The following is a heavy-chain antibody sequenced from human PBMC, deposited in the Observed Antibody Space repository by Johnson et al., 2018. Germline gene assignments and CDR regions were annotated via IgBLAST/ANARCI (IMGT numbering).Heavy chain of an antibody. CDR2: ITSGSSDM. D-gene: IGHD1-26*01. Sequence: EVQLVESGGGLVKSGESLRLSCTTSGFTFSSFSMNWVRQAPGKGLEWVSSITSGSSDMYYADSVKGRFTISRDNPKKSLYLQMNSLRPEDTAVYYCVKGSTFAAISGVYFQHWGQGTLVTVSS. CDR1: GFTFSSFS. V-gene: IGHV3-21*04. J-gene: IGHJ1*01. CDR3: VKGSTFAAISGVYFQH.